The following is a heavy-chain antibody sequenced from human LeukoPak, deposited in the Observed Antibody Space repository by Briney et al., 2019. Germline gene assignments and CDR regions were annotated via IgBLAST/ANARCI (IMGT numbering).Heavy chain of an antibody. CDR3: ARETIAAAGKAFDP. V-gene: IGHV3-21*01. D-gene: IGHD6-13*01. J-gene: IGHJ5*02. Sequence: GGSLRLSCAASGFTFSSSSMNWVRQAPGKGLEWVSSISSSGSSIHYADSVKGRFTISRDNAKNSLYLQMNSLRAEDTAVYYCARETIAAAGKAFDPWGQGTLVTVSS. CDR2: ISSSGSSI. CDR1: GFTFSSSS.